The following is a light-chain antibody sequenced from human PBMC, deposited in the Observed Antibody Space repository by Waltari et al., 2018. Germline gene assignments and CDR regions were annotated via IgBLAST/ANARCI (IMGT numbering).Light chain of an antibody. J-gene: IGLJ3*02. CDR2: GVG. V-gene: IGLV3-19*01. Sequence: SSDLTQDPAVSVALGQTVRITCHGDSLRQNFASWYQQKPGQAPVLVLFGVGNRPSGIPDRLSGSNSGQTSLLTITGAQAADEADYYCNSRDITGQHWVFGGGTRLTVL. CDR3: NSRDITGQHWV. CDR1: SLRQNF.